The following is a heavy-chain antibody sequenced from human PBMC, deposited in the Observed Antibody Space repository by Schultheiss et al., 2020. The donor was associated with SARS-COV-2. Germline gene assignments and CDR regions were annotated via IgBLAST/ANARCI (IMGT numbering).Heavy chain of an antibody. J-gene: IGHJ4*02. CDR1: GFNFTISA. CDR2: ISSSGGST. Sequence: GGSLRLSCVDSGFNFTISAMTWVRLAPGKGLEWISSISSSGGSTYYADSVRGRFTISRDNSRTTVYLQLNSLRGDDTAIYYCAKGLMITSSDSWGQGTLVTVSS. D-gene: IGHD1-20*01. V-gene: IGHV3-23*01. CDR3: AKGLMITSSDS.